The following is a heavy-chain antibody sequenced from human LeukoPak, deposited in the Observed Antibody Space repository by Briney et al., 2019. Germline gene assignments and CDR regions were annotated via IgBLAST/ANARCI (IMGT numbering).Heavy chain of an antibody. J-gene: IGHJ4*02. CDR3: ARANFLYCSSSTCLFDY. D-gene: IGHD2-2*01. CDR1: GYTFTDHY. Sequence: ASVKVSCKASGYTFTDHYMHWVRQAPGQGFEWMGWINPNDGDTNYAQKFQGRVTMTRDTSISTAHMEVSRLRSDDTAVYYCARANFLYCSSSTCLFDYWGQGTLVTVSS. CDR2: INPNDGDT. V-gene: IGHV1-2*02.